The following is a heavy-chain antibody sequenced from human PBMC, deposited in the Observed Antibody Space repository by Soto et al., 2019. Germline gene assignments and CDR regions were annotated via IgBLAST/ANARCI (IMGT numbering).Heavy chain of an antibody. CDR2: IYYNGAT. V-gene: IGHV4-39*02. D-gene: IGHD5-18*01. CDR3: ARGQGYSYGYRSYYYGMDV. Sequence: LSLTCTVSGGSISSSSYYWGWIRQPPGKGLEWIGTIYYNGATKYNPSLSSRVTMSVDTSRNQFYLKLSSVTAADTAVYYCARGQGYSYGYRSYYYGMDVWGQGTTVTVSS. CDR1: GGSISSSSYY. J-gene: IGHJ6*02.